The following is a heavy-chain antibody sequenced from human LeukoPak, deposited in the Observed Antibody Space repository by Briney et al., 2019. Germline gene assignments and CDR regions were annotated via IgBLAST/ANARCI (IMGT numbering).Heavy chain of an antibody. CDR3: ARGVGEPY. D-gene: IGHD3-16*01. CDR1: GGSFSGYY. Sequence: PSETLSLTCAVYGGSFSGYYWSWIRQPPGKGLEWIGEINHSGSTNYNPSLKSRVTISVDTSKNQFSLKLSSVTAADTAGYYWARGVGEPYWGQGTLVTVSS. J-gene: IGHJ4*02. V-gene: IGHV4-34*01. CDR2: INHSGST.